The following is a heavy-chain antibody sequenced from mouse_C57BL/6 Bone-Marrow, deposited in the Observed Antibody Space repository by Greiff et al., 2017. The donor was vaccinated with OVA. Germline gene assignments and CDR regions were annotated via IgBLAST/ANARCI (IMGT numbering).Heavy chain of an antibody. V-gene: IGHV14-4*01. D-gene: IGHD2-5*01. CDR2: IDPGSGYT. Sequence: EVQLQQSGAELVRPGASVKLSCTASGFNITDDYMHWVKQRPEQGLEWIGWIDPGSGYTEYASKFQGKATITADTSSNTAYLQRSSLTAEDTAVYYCTTGAYYSNYDFDDWGKGTTVTVSS. CDR1: GFNITDDY. CDR3: TTGAYYSNYDFDD. J-gene: IGHJ1*03.